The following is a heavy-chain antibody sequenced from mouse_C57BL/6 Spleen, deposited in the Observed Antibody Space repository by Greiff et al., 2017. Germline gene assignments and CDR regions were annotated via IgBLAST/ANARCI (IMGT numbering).Heavy chain of an antibody. D-gene: IGHD1-1*02. CDR1: GYTFTDYY. V-gene: IGHV1-76*01. J-gene: IGHJ4*01. CDR2: IYPGSGNT. CDR3: AGGRGYAMDY. Sequence: QVQLQQSGAELVRPGASVKLSCKASGYTFTDYYINWVKQRPGQGLEWIARIYPGSGNTYYNEKFKGKATLTAEKSSSTAYMQLSSLTSEDSAVYFCAGGRGYAMDYWGQGTSVTVSS.